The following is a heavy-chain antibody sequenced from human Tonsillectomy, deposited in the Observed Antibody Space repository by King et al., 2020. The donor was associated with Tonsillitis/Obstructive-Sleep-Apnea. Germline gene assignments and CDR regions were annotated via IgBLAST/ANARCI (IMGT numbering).Heavy chain of an antibody. CDR3: TTDGPCGYGDPQWDY. CDR1: GFTFSNAW. J-gene: IGHJ4*02. D-gene: IGHD4-17*01. Sequence: VQLVESGGGLVKPGGSLRLSCAASGFTFSNAWMNWVRQAPGKGLEWVGRIKSKTDGGTTDYAAPVKGRFTISRDDLKNTLYLQMNSLKPEDTAVYYCTTDGPCGYGDPQWDYWGQGTLVTVSS. V-gene: IGHV3-15*07. CDR2: IKSKTDGGTT.